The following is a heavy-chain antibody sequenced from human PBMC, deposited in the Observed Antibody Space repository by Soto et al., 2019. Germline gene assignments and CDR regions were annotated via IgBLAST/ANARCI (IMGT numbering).Heavy chain of an antibody. J-gene: IGHJ4*02. V-gene: IGHV3-48*02. Sequence: PCGSLRLACAASGFAFINYNINFFGHPPLKWLEWVSSISSSSSNIYYADSVKGRFTISRDNSKNSLYLQMNSLRDEGTAVKYLYSRECYASSGYSYPDYYWGQGTLVTISS. CDR2: ISSSSSNI. CDR1: GFAFINYN. D-gene: IGHD3-22*01. CDR3: YSRECYASSGYSYPDYY.